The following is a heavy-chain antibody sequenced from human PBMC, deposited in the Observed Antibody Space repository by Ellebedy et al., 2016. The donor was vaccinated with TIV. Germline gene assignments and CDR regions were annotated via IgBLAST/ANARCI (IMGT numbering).Heavy chain of an antibody. CDR3: ARVDLGLAFHY. V-gene: IGHV3-53*01. CDR1: GFSISSNY. CDR2: IYSAGNT. D-gene: IGHD1-26*01. J-gene: IGHJ4*02. Sequence: GESLKISCVFSGFSISSNYMSWVRQAPGKGLEWVSIIYSAGNTYYADAARGRFTISRDTSKNTLYLQMNSLRGGDTAVYYCARVDLGLAFHYWGRGALVTVSS.